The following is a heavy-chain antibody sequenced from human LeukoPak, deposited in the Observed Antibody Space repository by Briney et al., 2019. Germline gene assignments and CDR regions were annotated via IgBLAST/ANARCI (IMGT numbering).Heavy chain of an antibody. CDR1: GFTFSSYA. J-gene: IGHJ4*02. D-gene: IGHD3-22*01. V-gene: IGHV3-30*04. CDR2: TSFDGSDN. CDR3: ARAPGTMIVVDY. Sequence: GGSLRLSCAASGFTFSSYAMHWVRQAPGKGLKWVAVTSFDGSDNYYADSVKSRFTISRDNSKNTLYLQMNSLRPDDTAVYYCARAPGTMIVVDYWGQGTLVTVSS.